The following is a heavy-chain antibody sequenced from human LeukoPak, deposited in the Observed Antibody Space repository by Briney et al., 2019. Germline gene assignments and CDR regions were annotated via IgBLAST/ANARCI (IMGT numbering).Heavy chain of an antibody. CDR2: IVVGSGNT. D-gene: IGHD2-2*01. Sequence: ASVKVSCKASGFTFTSSAVQWVRQARGQRLEWIGWIVVGSGNTNYAQKFQERVTITRDMSTSTAYMELSSLRSEDTAVYYCAARQPRSSYCSSTSCYLDAFDIWGQGTMVTVSS. CDR1: GFTFTSSA. CDR3: AARQPRSSYCSSTSCYLDAFDI. J-gene: IGHJ3*02. V-gene: IGHV1-58*01.